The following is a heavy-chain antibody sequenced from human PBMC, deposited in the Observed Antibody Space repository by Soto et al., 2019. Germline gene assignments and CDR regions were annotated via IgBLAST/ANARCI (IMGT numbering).Heavy chain of an antibody. J-gene: IGHJ6*02. V-gene: IGHV4-39*01. D-gene: IGHD3-16*01. Sequence: SETLSLTCTVSGGSISSSSYYWGWIRQPPGKGLEWIGSIYYSGYTYYNPSLKSRVTISVDTSKNQFSLKLSSVTAADTAVYYCARHNGPLYVGYYYDMDVWGQWTTVTVS. CDR3: ARHNGPLYVGYYYDMDV. CDR1: GGSISSSSYY. CDR2: IYYSGYT.